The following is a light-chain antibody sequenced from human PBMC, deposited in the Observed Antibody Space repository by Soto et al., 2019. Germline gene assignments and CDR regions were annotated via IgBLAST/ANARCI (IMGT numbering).Light chain of an antibody. Sequence: ESVLTQSQDPKSLAPGERAALSCSRSQSVSSSYLAWYQQKPGQAPRLLIYGASSRATGIPDRFSVRGSGTDFTRLRSRLEPEDFAVYYGHQYGSSPITFGQGTRLEIK. CDR2: GAS. CDR3: HQYGSSPIT. CDR1: QSVSSSY. J-gene: IGKJ5*01. V-gene: IGKV3-20*01.